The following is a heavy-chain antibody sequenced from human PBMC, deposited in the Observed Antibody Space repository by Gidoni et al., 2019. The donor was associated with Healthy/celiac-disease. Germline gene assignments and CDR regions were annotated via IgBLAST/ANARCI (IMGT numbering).Heavy chain of an antibody. Sequence: QVQLQESGPGLVKPSETLSLTCTVSGGSISSYYWSWIRQPPGKGLEWIGYIYYSGSPNYNPSLKSRVTISVDTSKNQFSLKLSSVTAADTAVYYCARALVLTGYYFDYWGQVTLVTVSS. CDR1: GGSISSYY. CDR2: IYYSGSP. CDR3: ARALVLTGYYFDY. D-gene: IGHD3-9*01. J-gene: IGHJ4*02. V-gene: IGHV4-59*01.